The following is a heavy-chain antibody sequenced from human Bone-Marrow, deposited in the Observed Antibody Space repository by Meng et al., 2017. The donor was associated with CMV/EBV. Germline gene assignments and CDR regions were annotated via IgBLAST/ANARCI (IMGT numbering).Heavy chain of an antibody. V-gene: IGHV3-30*02. Sequence: GESLKISCAASGFTFSSYGMHWVRQAPGKGLEWVAFIRYDGSNKYYADSVKGRFTISRDNSKNTLYLQMNSLRAEDTAVCYCAILRGGYGGNLDAFDIWGQGTMVTVSS. CDR2: IRYDGSNK. J-gene: IGHJ3*02. CDR1: GFTFSSYG. CDR3: AILRGGYGGNLDAFDI. D-gene: IGHD4-23*01.